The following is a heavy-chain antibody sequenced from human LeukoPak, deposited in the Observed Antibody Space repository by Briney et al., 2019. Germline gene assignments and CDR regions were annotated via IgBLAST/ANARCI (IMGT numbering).Heavy chain of an antibody. CDR1: GFTLSSHA. CDR2: VSGGGGTT. Sequence: GGSLRLSCAASGFTLSSHAVSWVRQPPGKGLEWVSSVSGGGGTTYYADSVKGRFTISRDNSKSTLYLQMNSLRAEDTAVYYCANGDAGRPSEGLDYWGRGTLVTVSS. CDR3: ANGDAGRPSEGLDY. V-gene: IGHV3-23*01. J-gene: IGHJ4*02. D-gene: IGHD6-6*01.